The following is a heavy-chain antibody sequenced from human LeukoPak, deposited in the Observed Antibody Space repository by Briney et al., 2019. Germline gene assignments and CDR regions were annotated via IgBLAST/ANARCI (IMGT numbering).Heavy chain of an antibody. D-gene: IGHD3-22*01. CDR2: INPNSGGT. Sequence: ASVKVSCKASGYTFTGYYMHWVRQAPGQGLEWMGWINPNSGGTNYAQKFQGRVTMTRNTSISTAYMELSRLRSDDTAVYYCARDSGYSSGYYYWGQGTLVTVSS. CDR3: ARDSGYSSGYYY. CDR1: GYTFTGYY. J-gene: IGHJ4*02. V-gene: IGHV1-2*02.